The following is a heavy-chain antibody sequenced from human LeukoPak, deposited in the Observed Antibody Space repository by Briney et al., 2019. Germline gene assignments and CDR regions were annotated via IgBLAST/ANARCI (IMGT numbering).Heavy chain of an antibody. CDR1: GFTISSYE. V-gene: IGHV3-48*03. CDR3: ARDHVDTAMVCFDY. D-gene: IGHD5-18*01. J-gene: IGHJ4*02. CDR2: ISSSGSTI. Sequence: QPGGSLRLSCAASGFTISSYEMNWVRQAPGKGLEWVSYISSSGSTIYYADSVKGRFTISRDNAKNSLYLQMNSLRAEDTAVYYCARDHVDTAMVCFDYWGQGTLVTVSS.